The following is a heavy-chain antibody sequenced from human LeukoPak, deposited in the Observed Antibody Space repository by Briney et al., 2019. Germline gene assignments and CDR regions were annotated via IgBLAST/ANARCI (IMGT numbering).Heavy chain of an antibody. CDR1: GFTFSSYS. J-gene: IGHJ3*02. CDR3: ARVFRPSLTVFIIRGAFDI. D-gene: IGHD3-3*01. Sequence: PGGSLRLSCAASGFTFSSYSMNWVRQAPGKGLEWVSSISSSSSYIYYADSVKGRFTISRGNAKNSLYLQMNSLRVEDTAVYYCARVFRPSLTVFIIRGAFDIWGQGTTVTVSS. V-gene: IGHV3-21*01. CDR2: ISSSSSYI.